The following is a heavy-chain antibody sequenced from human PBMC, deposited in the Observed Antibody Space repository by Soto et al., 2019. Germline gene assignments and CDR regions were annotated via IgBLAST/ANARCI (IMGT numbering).Heavy chain of an antibody. CDR2: IKEDGSER. CDR1: GFTFSRYW. Sequence: PGGSLRLSCAASGFTFSRYWMNWVRQAPGKGLEWVANIKEDGSERNYVDSVKGRFTISRDNAENSLYLQMNSLRAEDTAVYYCASARHIGPWGQGTLVTVSS. CDR3: ASARHIGP. D-gene: IGHD2-21*01. V-gene: IGHV3-7*01. J-gene: IGHJ5*02.